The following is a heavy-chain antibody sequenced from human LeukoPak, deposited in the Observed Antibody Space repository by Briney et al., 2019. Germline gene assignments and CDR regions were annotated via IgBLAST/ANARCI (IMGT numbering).Heavy chain of an antibody. Sequence: GGSLRLSCAASGFTFSSYEMNWVRQAPGKGLEWVSAISGSGDRIYYADSVKGRFTISRDSYKNTLYLQMNSLGAEDTALYYCVKHNYGDSGYYLGLEYWGQGTLVTVSS. D-gene: IGHD3-22*01. J-gene: IGHJ4*02. CDR3: VKHNYGDSGYYLGLEY. CDR2: ISGSGDRI. CDR1: GFTFSSYE. V-gene: IGHV3-23*01.